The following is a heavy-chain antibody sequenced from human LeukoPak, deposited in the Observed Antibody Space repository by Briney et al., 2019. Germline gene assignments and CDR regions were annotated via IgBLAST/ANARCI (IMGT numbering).Heavy chain of an antibody. V-gene: IGHV1-2*02. Sequence: ASVKVSCKASGYTFTAYYIRWVRQAPGQGLEWMGWINPNSGGTNYAQKFQGRVSMTRDTSISTAYMELSSLTSDDTAVYYCARKGPNSSNWYYFDYWGQGTLVTVSS. J-gene: IGHJ4*02. CDR1: GYTFTAYY. CDR2: INPNSGGT. CDR3: ARKGPNSSNWYYFDY. D-gene: IGHD6-13*01.